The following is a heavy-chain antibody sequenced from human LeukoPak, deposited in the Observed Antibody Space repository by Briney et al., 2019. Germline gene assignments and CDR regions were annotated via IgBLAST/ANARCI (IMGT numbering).Heavy chain of an antibody. CDR1: GGSISSSSYF. CDR3: ARLDFWSGYYPDY. J-gene: IGHJ4*02. V-gene: IGHV4-39*01. D-gene: IGHD3-3*01. CDR2: MDYSGSS. Sequence: SETLSLTCSVSGGSISSSSYFWGWIRQPPGKGLEWIGSMDYSGSSYYNPSLKSRVTISVDTSKNQFSLKLSSVTAADTAVFYCARLDFWSGYYPDYWGQGTLVTVSS.